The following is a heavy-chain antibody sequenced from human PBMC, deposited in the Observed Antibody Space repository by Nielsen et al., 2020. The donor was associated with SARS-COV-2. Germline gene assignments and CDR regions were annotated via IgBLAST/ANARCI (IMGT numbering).Heavy chain of an antibody. CDR1: GFTFSSYA. Sequence: GGSLRLSCAASGFTFSSYAMSWVRQAPGKGLEWVSAISGSGGSTYYADSVKGRFTISSDNSKNTLYLQMNSLRAEDTAVYYCAKDGGLYDYVWGSYRPNWFDPWGQGTLVTVSS. J-gene: IGHJ5*02. CDR2: ISGSGGST. V-gene: IGHV3-23*01. D-gene: IGHD3-16*02. CDR3: AKDGGLYDYVWGSYRPNWFDP.